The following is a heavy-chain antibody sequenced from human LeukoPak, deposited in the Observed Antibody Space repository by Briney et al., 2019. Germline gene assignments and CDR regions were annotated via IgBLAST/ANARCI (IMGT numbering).Heavy chain of an antibody. CDR1: GGSFSSGSYY. CDR2: IYYSGST. CDR3: ARGLRVNWFDP. D-gene: IGHD4-17*01. J-gene: IGHJ5*02. V-gene: IGHV4-61*01. Sequence: SETLSLTCTVSGGSFSSGSYYWSWIRQPPGKGLEWIGYIYYSGSTNYNPSLKSRVTISVDTSKNQFSLKLSSVTAADTAVYYCARGLRVNWFDPWGQGTLVTVSS.